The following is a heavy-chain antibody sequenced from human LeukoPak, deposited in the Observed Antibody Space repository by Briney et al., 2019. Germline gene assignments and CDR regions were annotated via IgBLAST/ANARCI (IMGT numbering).Heavy chain of an antibody. V-gene: IGHV1-2*06. Sequence: ASVKVSCKASGYTFTGYYIHWVRQAPGQGLEWMGRINPNSGGTNYAQKFQGRVTMTRDTSISTAYMELNRQTSDDTAVYYCAREPMVRDFNWFDPWGQGTLVTVSS. J-gene: IGHJ5*02. CDR1: GYTFTGYY. D-gene: IGHD3-10*01. CDR3: AREPMVRDFNWFDP. CDR2: INPNSGGT.